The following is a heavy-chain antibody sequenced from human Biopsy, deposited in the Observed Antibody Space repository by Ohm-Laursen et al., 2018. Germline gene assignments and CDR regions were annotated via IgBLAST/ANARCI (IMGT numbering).Heavy chain of an antibody. CDR2: NIPILGTR. CDR3: ATKLTGYFHH. D-gene: IGHD3-9*01. Sequence: GSSVKVSCKSPEGTFSNYGVNWVRQAPGQGLEWLGGNIPILGTRNYAQKFQDRVTVAADTSTSTATMELRSLRSDDTAVYYCATKLTGYFHHWGQGTLVIVSS. J-gene: IGHJ1*01. V-gene: IGHV1-69*06. CDR1: EGTFSNYG.